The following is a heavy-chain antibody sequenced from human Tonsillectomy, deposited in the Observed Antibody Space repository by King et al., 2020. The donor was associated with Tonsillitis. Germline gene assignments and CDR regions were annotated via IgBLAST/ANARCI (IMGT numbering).Heavy chain of an antibody. V-gene: IGHV4-59*01. D-gene: IGHD3-16*02. Sequence: VQLQESGPGLVKPSETLSLTCTVSGGSISSYYWSWIRQPPGKGLEWVGYIYHSGSTSYNPSLKSRVTISVETSKNQFSLKLSSVSAADTAGYYCARGVNDYGWGSYRYDYWGQGTLVTVSS. J-gene: IGHJ4*02. CDR1: GGSISSYY. CDR2: IYHSGST. CDR3: ARGVNDYGWGSYRYDY.